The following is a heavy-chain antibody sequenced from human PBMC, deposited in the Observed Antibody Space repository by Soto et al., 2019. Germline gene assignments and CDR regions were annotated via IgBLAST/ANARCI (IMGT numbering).Heavy chain of an antibody. CDR2: ISYDGSNK. Sequence: QVQLVESGGGVVQPGRSLRLSCAASGFTFSSYAMHWVRQAPGKGLEWVAVISYDGSNKYYADSVKGRFTISRDNSKNTLYLQMNSLRAEDTAVYYCARDHIIGIAAAGHCFDYWGQGTLVTVSS. J-gene: IGHJ4*02. CDR3: ARDHIIGIAAAGHCFDY. CDR1: GFTFSSYA. D-gene: IGHD6-13*01. V-gene: IGHV3-30-3*01.